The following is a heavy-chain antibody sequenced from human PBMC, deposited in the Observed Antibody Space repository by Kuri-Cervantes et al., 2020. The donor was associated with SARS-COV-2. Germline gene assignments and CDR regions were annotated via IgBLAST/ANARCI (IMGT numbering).Heavy chain of an antibody. CDR1: GYSISSSNW. D-gene: IGHD1-26*01. V-gene: IGHV4-28*03. J-gene: IGHJ4*02. CDR2: IYYSGST. Sequence: SETLSLTCAVSGYSISSSNWWGWIRQPPGKGLEWIGYIYYSGSTYYNPSLKSRVTMSVDTSKNQFSLKLSSVTAADTAVYYCAREEAIGSPLQDWGQGTLVTVSS. CDR3: AREEAIGSPLQD.